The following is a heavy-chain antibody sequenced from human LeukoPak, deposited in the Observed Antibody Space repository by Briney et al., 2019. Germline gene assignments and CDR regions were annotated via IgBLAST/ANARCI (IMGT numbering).Heavy chain of an antibody. CDR2: TYYSGST. CDR1: GGSISSYY. D-gene: IGHD6-19*01. Sequence: PSETLSLTCTVSGGSISSYYWSWIRQPPGKGLEWIGYTYYSGSTNYNPSLKSRVTISVDTSKNQFSLKLSSVTAADTAVYYCARDRGIAVAGYYYYYGMDVWGQGTTVTVSS. J-gene: IGHJ6*02. V-gene: IGHV4-59*01. CDR3: ARDRGIAVAGYYYYYGMDV.